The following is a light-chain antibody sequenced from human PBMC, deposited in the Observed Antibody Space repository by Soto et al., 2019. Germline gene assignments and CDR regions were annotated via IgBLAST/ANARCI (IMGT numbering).Light chain of an antibody. CDR2: AAS. Sequence: DIQVTQSPSSLSASVGDRVTITCRASQTITNFLNWYQQKPGKAPRLLIYAASSLQSGVPARFSGSGSGTDFTLTISSLQPEDFATYYCQQSYSTPLTFGGGTKVYIK. CDR1: QTITNF. V-gene: IGKV1-39*01. J-gene: IGKJ4*01. CDR3: QQSYSTPLT.